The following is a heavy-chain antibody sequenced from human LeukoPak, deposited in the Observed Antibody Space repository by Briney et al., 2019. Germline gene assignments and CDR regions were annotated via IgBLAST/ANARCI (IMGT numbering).Heavy chain of an antibody. J-gene: IGHJ4*02. Sequence: GGSLRLSCAASGFTFSSYAMSWVRQAPGKGLEWVSAISDSGGSTYYADSVKGRFTISRDNSKKTLYLQMNSLRAEDTAVYYCAKGQASSSWYNFDYWGQGTLVTVPS. CDR3: AKGQASSSWYNFDY. V-gene: IGHV3-23*01. CDR2: ISDSGGST. D-gene: IGHD6-13*01. CDR1: GFTFSSYA.